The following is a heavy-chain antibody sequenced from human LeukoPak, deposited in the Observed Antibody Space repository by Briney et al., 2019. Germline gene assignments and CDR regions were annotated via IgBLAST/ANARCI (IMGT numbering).Heavy chain of an antibody. V-gene: IGHV3-23*01. CDR2: ISGSGGST. Sequence: PGGSLRLSCAASGFTFNNYPMSWVRQTPGKGLEWVSAISGSGGSTYYADSVKGRFTISRDNSKNTLYLQMNSLRAEDTAVYYCAKEPGISQNWFDPWGQGTLVTVSS. D-gene: IGHD3-10*01. CDR1: GFTFNNYP. J-gene: IGHJ5*02. CDR3: AKEPGISQNWFDP.